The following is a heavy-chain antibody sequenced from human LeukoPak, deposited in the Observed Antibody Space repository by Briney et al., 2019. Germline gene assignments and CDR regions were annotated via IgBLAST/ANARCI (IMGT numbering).Heavy chain of an antibody. Sequence: SETLSLTCTVSGGSISNYYWSWIRQPPGKGLEWIGYIYYRGSTNYNPSLKSRVTISVDTSKNQFSLKLSSVTATDTAVYYCARQAVDTWFDPWGQGTLVTVSS. D-gene: IGHD3-9*01. J-gene: IGHJ5*02. CDR1: GGSISNYY. CDR3: ARQAVDTWFDP. CDR2: IYYRGST. V-gene: IGHV4-59*08.